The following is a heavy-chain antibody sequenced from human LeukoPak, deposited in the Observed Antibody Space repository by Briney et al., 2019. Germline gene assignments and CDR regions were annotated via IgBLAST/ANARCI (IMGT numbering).Heavy chain of an antibody. Sequence: SETLSLTCTVSGGSISSGSYYWSWIRQPAGKGLEWIGRIYTSGSTNYNPSLKSRVTMSVDTSQNQFSLKLSSVTAADTAVYYCARSPYCSSTSCYSRTDAFDIWGQGTMVTVSS. CDR2: IYTSGST. CDR3: ARSPYCSSTSCYSRTDAFDI. V-gene: IGHV4-61*02. D-gene: IGHD2-2*02. J-gene: IGHJ3*02. CDR1: GGSISSGSYY.